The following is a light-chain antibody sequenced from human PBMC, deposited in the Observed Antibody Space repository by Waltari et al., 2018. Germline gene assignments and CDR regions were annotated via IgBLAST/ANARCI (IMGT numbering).Light chain of an antibody. CDR2: HAS. CDR1: QSVGKY. J-gene: IGKJ1*01. CDR3: QKYDYLPAT. V-gene: IGKV3-20*01. Sequence: EVVFTQSPGTLSLFPGERATLSCRASQSVGKYLAWYQQKPGQAPRLLIYHASTRAPGIPDRFSGSGSGTDFSLTISRLEPEDFAVYYCQKYDYLPATFGQGTKVEIK.